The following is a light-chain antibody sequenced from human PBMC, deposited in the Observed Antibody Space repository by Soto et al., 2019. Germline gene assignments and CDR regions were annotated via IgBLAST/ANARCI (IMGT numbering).Light chain of an antibody. J-gene: IGKJ5*01. CDR2: DVS. V-gene: IGKV3D-20*02. CDR1: QSVSSSD. CDR3: QQRDYWQVT. Sequence: EIVLTQSPGTLSLSPGERATLSCRASQSVSSSDLAWYQQKPGQAPRLLIYDVSNRATGIPARFSGSGSGTDFTLTISSLEPEDFAVYYCQQRDYWQVTFGQGTRLEI.